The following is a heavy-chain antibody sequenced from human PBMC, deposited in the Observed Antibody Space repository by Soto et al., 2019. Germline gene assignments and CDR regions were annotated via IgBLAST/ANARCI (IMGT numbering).Heavy chain of an antibody. Sequence: QITLRESGPPLVKPTQTLTLTCTFSGFSLATRSIAVGWVRHPPGEALQRLALIYWDGDRRYNPSLNNRLTIAKDTSNSQVVLTMTNMDPVDTATYYCVHATWALFDFWGPGTRVTVSS. D-gene: IGHD1-26*01. CDR1: GFSLATRSIA. J-gene: IGHJ4*01. V-gene: IGHV2-5*02. CDR3: VHATWALFDF. CDR2: IYWDGDR.